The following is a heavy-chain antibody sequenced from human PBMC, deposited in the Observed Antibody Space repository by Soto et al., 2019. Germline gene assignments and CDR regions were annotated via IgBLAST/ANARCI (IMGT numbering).Heavy chain of an antibody. CDR3: ARGDIVVVVAATRQLIPYFDY. Sequence: QVQLMESGGGVVQPGRSLRLSCAASGFTFSSYGMHWVRQAPGKGLEWVAVIWYDGSNKYYADSVKGRFTISRDNSKNTLYLQMNSLRAEDTAVYYCARGDIVVVVAATRQLIPYFDYWGQGTLVTVSS. D-gene: IGHD2-15*01. CDR2: IWYDGSNK. V-gene: IGHV3-33*01. CDR1: GFTFSSYG. J-gene: IGHJ4*02.